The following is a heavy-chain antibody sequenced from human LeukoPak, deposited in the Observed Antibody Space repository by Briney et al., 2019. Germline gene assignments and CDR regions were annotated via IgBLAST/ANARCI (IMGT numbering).Heavy chain of an antibody. CDR1: GFTFNTYS. V-gene: IGHV3-21*06. CDR2: IDSSGGYM. Sequence: GGSPRLSCEACGFTFNTYSMNWARQAPGKGLEWVSSIDSSGGYMFYADSVKGRFIISRDNAKDSLYLQMNSLRVEDTAVYYCLRGDRRDYWGQGTLVTVSS. J-gene: IGHJ4*02. CDR3: LRGDRRDY.